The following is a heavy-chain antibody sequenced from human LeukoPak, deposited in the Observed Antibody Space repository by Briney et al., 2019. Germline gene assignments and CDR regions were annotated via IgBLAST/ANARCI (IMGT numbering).Heavy chain of an antibody. CDR3: AREEYSYGSENFDY. V-gene: IGHV3-48*03. Sequence: GGSLRLSCAASGFTFSSYEMNWVRQAPGKGLEWVSYISSSSSTIYYADSVKGRFTISRDNAKNSLYLQMNSLRAEDTAVYYCAREEYSYGSENFDYWGQGTLVTVSS. CDR1: GFTFSSYE. J-gene: IGHJ4*02. CDR2: ISSSSSTI. D-gene: IGHD5-18*01.